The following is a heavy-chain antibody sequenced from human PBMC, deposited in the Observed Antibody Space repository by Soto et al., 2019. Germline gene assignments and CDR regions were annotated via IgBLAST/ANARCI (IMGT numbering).Heavy chain of an antibody. CDR2: ISAYNGNT. D-gene: IGHD6-19*01. J-gene: IGHJ4*02. Sequence: EASVKVSCKASGYTFTSYGISWVRQAPGQGLEWMGWISAYNGNTNYAQKLQGRVTMTTDTSTSTAYMELRSLRSDDTAVYYCARLYSSGWYGAFDYWGQGTLVTVSS. CDR1: GYTFTSYG. CDR3: ARLYSSGWYGAFDY. V-gene: IGHV1-18*01.